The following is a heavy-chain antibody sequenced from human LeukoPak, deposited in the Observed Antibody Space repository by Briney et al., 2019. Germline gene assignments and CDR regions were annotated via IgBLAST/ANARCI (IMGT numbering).Heavy chain of an antibody. CDR2: ISGTGGST. V-gene: IGHV3-23*01. CDR3: ARDRLHYGEYEKTFDY. CDR1: GFTFSTYA. Sequence: PGGSLRLSCAASGFTFSTYAMHWVRQAPGKGLEWVSAISGTGGSTSYADSVKGRFIISRDNSKNTLYLQMNSLRAEDTAVYYCARDRLHYGEYEKTFDYWGQGTLVSVSS. D-gene: IGHD4-17*01. J-gene: IGHJ4*02.